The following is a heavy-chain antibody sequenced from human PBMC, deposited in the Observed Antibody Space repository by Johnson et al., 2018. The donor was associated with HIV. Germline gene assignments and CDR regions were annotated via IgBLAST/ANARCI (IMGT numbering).Heavy chain of an antibody. Sequence: VQLVESGGGVVQHGGSLRLSCAASAFTLTNYAIHWVRQAPGKGLEWVSAINWNGGSTTYADSVKGRFIISRDNAKNSLYLQMNSLRDEDTAFYYCARGGRVIVGTEGAFDIWGQGTMITVSS. D-gene: IGHD1-26*01. CDR2: INWNGGST. V-gene: IGHV3-20*04. J-gene: IGHJ3*02. CDR3: ARGGRVIVGTEGAFDI. CDR1: AFTLTNYA.